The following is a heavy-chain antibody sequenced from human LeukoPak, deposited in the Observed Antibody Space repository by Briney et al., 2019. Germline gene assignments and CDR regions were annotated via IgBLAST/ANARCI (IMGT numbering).Heavy chain of an antibody. Sequence: ASVKVSCKASGYTFTSYYMHWVRQAPGQGLEWMGIINPSGGSTSYAQKFQGRVTMTTDTSTSTAYMELRSLRSDDTAVYYCARVTIFGVVITLPDYWGQGTLVTVSS. CDR2: INPSGGST. J-gene: IGHJ4*02. CDR1: GYTFTSYY. D-gene: IGHD3-3*01. V-gene: IGHV1-46*01. CDR3: ARVTIFGVVITLPDY.